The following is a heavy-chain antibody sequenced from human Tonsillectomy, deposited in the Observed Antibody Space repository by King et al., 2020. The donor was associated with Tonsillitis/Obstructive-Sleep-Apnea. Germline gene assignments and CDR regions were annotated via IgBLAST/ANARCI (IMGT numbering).Heavy chain of an antibody. CDR2: INHSGST. Sequence: VQLQQWGAGLLKPSETLSLTCAVYGGSFSGYYWSWIRQPPGKGLEWIGEINHSGSTNYNPSLKSRVTISVDTSKNQFSLKLSSVTAADTAVYYCARGKRWLQLRGGCYFDYWGQGTLVTVSS. D-gene: IGHD5-24*01. J-gene: IGHJ4*02. V-gene: IGHV4-34*01. CDR3: ARGKRWLQLRGGCYFDY. CDR1: GGSFSGYY.